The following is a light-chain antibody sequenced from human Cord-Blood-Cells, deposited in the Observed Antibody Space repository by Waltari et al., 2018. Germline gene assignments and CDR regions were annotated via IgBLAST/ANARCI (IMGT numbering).Light chain of an antibody. Sequence: DHQMTQSPSSLSASVADRVTITCRASQNISSYLNWYQQKPGKAPKLLIYAASSLRSGVPSRFSGSGSGTDFTLTISSLQPEDFATYYCQQSYSTPYTFGQGTKLEIK. J-gene: IGKJ2*01. CDR1: QNISSY. V-gene: IGKV1-39*01. CDR3: QQSYSTPYT. CDR2: AAS.